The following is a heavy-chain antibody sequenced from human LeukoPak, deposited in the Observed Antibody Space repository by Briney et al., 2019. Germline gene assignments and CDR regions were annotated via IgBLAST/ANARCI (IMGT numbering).Heavy chain of an antibody. D-gene: IGHD3-10*01. Sequence: NPSETLSLTCAVYGGSFSGYYWSWIRQPPGKGLKWIGEINHSGSTNYNPSLKSRVTISVDTSKNQFSLKLSSVTAADTAVYYCARVRITMVRGVIPGSYYYYGMDVWGQGTTVTVSS. CDR3: ARVRITMVRGVIPGSYYYYGMDV. V-gene: IGHV4-34*01. CDR1: GGSFSGYY. CDR2: INHSGST. J-gene: IGHJ6*02.